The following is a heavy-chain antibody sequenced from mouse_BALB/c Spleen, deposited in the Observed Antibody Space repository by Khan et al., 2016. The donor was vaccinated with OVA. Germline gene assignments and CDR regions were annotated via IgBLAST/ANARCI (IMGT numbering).Heavy chain of an antibody. V-gene: IGHV1-4*01. CDR3: VRERAYYRSDGWFAY. D-gene: IGHD2-14*01. J-gene: IGHJ3*01. CDR2: IIPSNDYT. CDR1: GYSFTTYT. Sequence: VQLVESGAELARPGASVKMSCKASGYSFTTYTIHWVKQRPGQGLEWIGYIIPSNDYTNYNQKFKDRATLTADKSSSTAYMQLRSMTSEDYAVYYYVRERAYYRSDGWFAYWGQGTLVTVSA.